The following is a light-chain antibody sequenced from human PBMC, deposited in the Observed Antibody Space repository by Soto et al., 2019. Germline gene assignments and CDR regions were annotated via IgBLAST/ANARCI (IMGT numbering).Light chain of an antibody. V-gene: IGLV2-8*01. CDR2: EMN. Sequence: QSALTQPPSASGSPGQSVTISCTGTSSDIGTYKYVSWYQQHPGKAPKLMIYEMNKRPSGVPDRFSGSKSGNTASLTVSGLQTDDEADYYCSSYAGINNMIFGGGTKLTVL. CDR3: SSYAGINNMI. CDR1: SSDIGTYKY. J-gene: IGLJ2*01.